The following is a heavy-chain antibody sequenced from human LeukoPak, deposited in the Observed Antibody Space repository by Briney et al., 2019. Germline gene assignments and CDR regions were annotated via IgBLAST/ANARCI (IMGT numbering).Heavy chain of an antibody. J-gene: IGHJ3*02. CDR2: ISSSSSTI. V-gene: IGHV3-48*04. CDR3: ARDWGSDYDFWSGFPDAFDI. CDR1: GFTFSSYS. Sequence: PGGSLRLSCAASGFTFSSYSMNWVRQAPGKGPEWVSYISSSSSTIYYADSVKGRFTISRDNAKNSLYLQMNSLRAEDTAVYYCARDWGSDYDFWSGFPDAFDIWGQGTMVTVSS. D-gene: IGHD3-3*01.